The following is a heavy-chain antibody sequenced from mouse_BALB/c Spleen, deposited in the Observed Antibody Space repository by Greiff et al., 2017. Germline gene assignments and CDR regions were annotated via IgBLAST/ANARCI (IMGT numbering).Heavy chain of an antibody. V-gene: IGHV2-2*02. CDR1: GFSLTSYG. CDR3: AGGSGFDY. Sequence: VKLMESGPGLVQPSQSLSITCTVSGFSLTSYGVHWVRQSPGKGLEWLGVIWSGGSTDYNAAFISRLCISKDNSKSKVFFKMNSLQANDTAKYCCAGGSGFDYWGQGTTLTVSS. CDR2: IWSGGST. J-gene: IGHJ2*01. D-gene: IGHD1-3*01.